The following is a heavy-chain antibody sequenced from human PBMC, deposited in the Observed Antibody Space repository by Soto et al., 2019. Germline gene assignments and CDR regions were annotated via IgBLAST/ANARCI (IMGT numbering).Heavy chain of an antibody. J-gene: IGHJ3*02. CDR2: INPSGGST. CDR3: ASSRSWLDAFDI. Sequence: ASVKVSCKASGYTFTSYYMHWVRQAPGQGLEWMGIINPSGGSTSYAQKFQGRVTMTRDTSTSTVYMELSSLRSEDTAVYYCASSRSWLDAFDIWGQGTMVTVSS. CDR1: GYTFTSYY. D-gene: IGHD6-13*01. V-gene: IGHV1-46*01.